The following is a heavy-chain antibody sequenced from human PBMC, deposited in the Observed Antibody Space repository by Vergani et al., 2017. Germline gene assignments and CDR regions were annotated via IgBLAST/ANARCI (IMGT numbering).Heavy chain of an antibody. CDR1: EYSFGNYW. CDR3: ARHTTYTDS. J-gene: IGHJ4*02. CDR2: IYPADSDT. V-gene: IGHV5-51*01. D-gene: IGHD1-1*01. Sequence: EVELVQSGPEMRKPGESLKIPCKGSEYSFGNYWMGWVRQMPGKGLEWMGIIYPADSDTRYSPSFQGQVTISADKSISTAFLQRDSLKASDTALYYCARHTTYTDSWGQGTLVTVSS.